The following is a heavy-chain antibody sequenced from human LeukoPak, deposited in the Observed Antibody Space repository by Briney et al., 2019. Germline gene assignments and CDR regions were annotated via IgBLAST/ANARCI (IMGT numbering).Heavy chain of an antibody. CDR1: GFTFSSCV. V-gene: IGHV3-30*18. CDR3: AKPVYSRGWYASTFDC. Sequence: GGSLRLSCAASGFTFSSCVMHWVRQAPGKGLEWVAVISYDGSQKYYVDSVKGRFTISRDNSNDTLYLQMNSLTAEDTAVYYCAKPVYSRGWYASTFDCWGQGTLVTVSS. D-gene: IGHD6-19*01. J-gene: IGHJ4*02. CDR2: ISYDGSQK.